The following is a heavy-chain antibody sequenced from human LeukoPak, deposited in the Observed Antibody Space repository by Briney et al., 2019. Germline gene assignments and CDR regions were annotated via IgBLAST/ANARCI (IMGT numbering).Heavy chain of an antibody. Sequence: GRSLRLSCAASGFTFSSYAMHWARQAPGKGLEWVAVISYDGSNKYYADSVKSRFTISRDNSKNTLYLQMNSLRAEDTAVYYCARDRCSSTSCYGGYFDYWGQGTLVTVSS. CDR2: ISYDGSNK. CDR3: ARDRCSSTSCYGGYFDY. D-gene: IGHD2-2*01. CDR1: GFTFSSYA. J-gene: IGHJ4*02. V-gene: IGHV3-30*04.